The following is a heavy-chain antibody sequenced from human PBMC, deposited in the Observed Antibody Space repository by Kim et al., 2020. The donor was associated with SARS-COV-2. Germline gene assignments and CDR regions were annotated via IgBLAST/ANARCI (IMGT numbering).Heavy chain of an antibody. J-gene: IGHJ3*02. Sequence: APVKGRFTISRDDSKNTLYLQMNSLKTEDTAVYYCTTQHIVVVTAGAFDIWGQGTMVTVSS. CDR3: TTQHIVVVTAGAFDI. D-gene: IGHD2-21*02. V-gene: IGHV3-15*01.